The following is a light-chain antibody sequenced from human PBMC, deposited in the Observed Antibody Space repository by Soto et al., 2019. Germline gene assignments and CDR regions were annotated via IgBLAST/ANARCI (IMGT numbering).Light chain of an antibody. CDR1: QSVSGY. Sequence: EIVLTQSPATLSLSPGERATLSCRASQSVSGYLAWYQQKPGQAPRLLIYDGSHRAAGIPSRFSGSGSGTDFTLTISGLEPEDFAVYYCRQRSNWLIAFGPGTKAD. V-gene: IGKV3-11*01. J-gene: IGKJ3*01. CDR3: RQRSNWLIA. CDR2: DGS.